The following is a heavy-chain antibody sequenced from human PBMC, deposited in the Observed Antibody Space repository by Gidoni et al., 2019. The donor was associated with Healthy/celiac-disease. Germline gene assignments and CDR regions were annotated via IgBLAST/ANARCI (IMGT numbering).Heavy chain of an antibody. CDR1: GFPFSTSGVG. CDR3: AHRGRNIDELDAFDI. J-gene: IGHJ3*02. Sequence: QITLKESAPTLVKPTQTLTLTCTFSGFPFSTSGVGVGWFRQPPGKALEWLALIYWDDDKRYSPSLKSRLTNTKNTSKNQVVLTMTNMDPVDTATYYCAHRGRNIDELDAFDIWGQGKMVTVSS. V-gene: IGHV2-5*02. D-gene: IGHD1-7*01. CDR2: IYWDDDK.